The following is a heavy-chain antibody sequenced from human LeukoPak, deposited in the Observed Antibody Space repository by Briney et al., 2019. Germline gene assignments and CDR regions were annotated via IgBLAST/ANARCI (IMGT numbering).Heavy chain of an antibody. Sequence: ASVKVSCKVSGYTLTELSMHWVRQAPGKGLEWMGGFDPEDGETIYAQKFQGRVTMTEDTSTDTAYMELSSLRSEDTAVYYCATAPPAVADPYYFDYWGQGTLVTVSS. J-gene: IGHJ4*02. CDR1: GYTLTELS. CDR3: ATAPPAVADPYYFDY. CDR2: FDPEDGET. V-gene: IGHV1-24*01. D-gene: IGHD6-19*01.